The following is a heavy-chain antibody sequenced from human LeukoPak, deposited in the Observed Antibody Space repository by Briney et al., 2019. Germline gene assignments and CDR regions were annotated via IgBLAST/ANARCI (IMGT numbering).Heavy chain of an antibody. CDR3: ASTSHSPYYYYYYGMDV. D-gene: IGHD2-2*01. V-gene: IGHV1-2*02. Sequence: ASVKVSCKASGYTFTGYYMHWVRQAPGQGLEWMGWINPNSGGTNYAQKFQGRVTMTRDTSISTAYMELSRLRSDDTAVYYCASTSHSPYYYYYYGMDVWAKGPRSPSP. CDR1: GYTFTGYY. CDR2: INPNSGGT. J-gene: IGHJ6*02.